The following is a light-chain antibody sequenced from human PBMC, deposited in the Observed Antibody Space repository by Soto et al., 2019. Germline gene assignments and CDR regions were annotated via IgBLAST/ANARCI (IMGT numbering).Light chain of an antibody. CDR3: QKYNNWLVN. CDR1: QSVSSN. V-gene: IGKV3-15*01. J-gene: IGKJ5*01. CDR2: GAS. Sequence: EIVMTHSQATLSVSPLEIATLSCSASQSVSSNLALYQQKPGQAPRLLIYGASTRATGIPARFSGSGSGTELTLTISSLQSEDFAVYYCQKYNNWLVNFGQGTRLEIK.